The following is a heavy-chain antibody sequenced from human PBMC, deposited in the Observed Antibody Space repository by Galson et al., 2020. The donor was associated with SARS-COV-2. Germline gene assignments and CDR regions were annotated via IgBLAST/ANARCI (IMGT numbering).Heavy chain of an antibody. D-gene: IGHD2-15*01. CDR2: ITSSSTT. CDR3: ARDRGYCSGGSCYDYYYYGMDV. Sequence: GESLKISCAASGFTFSSYNMNWVRQAPGKGLEWVSFITSSSTTYYADSVKGRFTISRDNAKNSLYLQMSGLRDDDTALYYCARDRGYCSGGSCYDYYYYGMDVWGQGTTVTVSS. V-gene: IGHV3-48*02. CDR1: GFTFSSYN. J-gene: IGHJ6*02.